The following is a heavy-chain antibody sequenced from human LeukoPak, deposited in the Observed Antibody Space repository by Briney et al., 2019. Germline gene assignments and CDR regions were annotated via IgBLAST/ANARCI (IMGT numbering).Heavy chain of an antibody. D-gene: IGHD3-10*01. CDR2: ISGSGGST. V-gene: IGHV3-23*01. Sequence: PGGSLRLSCAASGFTFSSYAMSWVRQAPGKGLEWVSAISGSGGSTYYADSVKGRFTISRDNSKNTLYLQMNSLRAEDTAVYYCASLERGSGSYFDYWGQGTLVTVSS. CDR1: GFTFSSYA. CDR3: ASLERGSGSYFDY. J-gene: IGHJ4*02.